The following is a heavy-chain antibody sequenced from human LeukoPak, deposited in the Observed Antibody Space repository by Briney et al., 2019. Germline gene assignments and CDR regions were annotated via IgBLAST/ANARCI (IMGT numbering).Heavy chain of an antibody. CDR2: IYSGGST. CDR3: ARDLSSGWTDAFDI. CDR1: GFTVGSNY. J-gene: IGHJ3*02. Sequence: GGSLRLSCAASGFTVGSNYMSWVRQAPGKGLEWVSVIYSGGSTYYADSVKGRFTISRDNSKNTLYLQMNSLRAEDTAVYYCARDLSSGWTDAFDIWGQGTMVTVSS. D-gene: IGHD6-19*01. V-gene: IGHV3-53*01.